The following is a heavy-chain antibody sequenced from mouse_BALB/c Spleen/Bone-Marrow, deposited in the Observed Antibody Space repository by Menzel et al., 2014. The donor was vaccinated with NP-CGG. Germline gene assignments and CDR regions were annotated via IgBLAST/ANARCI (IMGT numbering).Heavy chain of an antibody. CDR2: ISSGGSYT. V-gene: IGHV5-6*01. Sequence: VQLKESGGDLVKPGGSLKLSCAASGFTFSSYGMSWVCQTPDKRLEWVATISSGGSYTYYPDSVKGRFTISRDNAKNTLYLQMSSLKSEDTAMYYCARDTMITYYYAMDYWGQGTSVTVSS. J-gene: IGHJ4*01. CDR3: ARDTMITYYYAMDY. CDR1: GFTFSSYG. D-gene: IGHD2-4*01.